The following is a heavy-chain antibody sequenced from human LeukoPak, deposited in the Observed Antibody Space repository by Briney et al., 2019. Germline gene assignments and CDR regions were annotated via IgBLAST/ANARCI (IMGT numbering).Heavy chain of an antibody. V-gene: IGHV4-38-2*02. CDR1: GGSISSYY. D-gene: IGHD2-2*01. CDR2: IYHSGST. J-gene: IGHJ4*02. Sequence: SETLSLTCTVSGGSISSYYWSWIRQPPGKGLEWIGSIYHSGSTYYKPSLKSRVTISVDTSKNQFSLKLSSVTAADTAVYYCARGGEDIVVVPAAQYFDYWGQGTLVTVSS. CDR3: ARGGEDIVVVPAAQYFDY.